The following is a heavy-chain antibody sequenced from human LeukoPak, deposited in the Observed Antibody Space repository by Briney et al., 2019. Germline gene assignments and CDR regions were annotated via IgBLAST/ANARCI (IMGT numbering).Heavy chain of an antibody. CDR3: ATDGGYCSGGSCYGQDWNAFDI. J-gene: IGHJ3*02. CDR2: IIPIFGTA. D-gene: IGHD2-15*01. V-gene: IGHV1-69*06. Sequence: SVKVSCKASGGTFSSYAISWVLQAPGQGLERMGRIIPIFGTANYAQKFQGRVTMTEDTSTDTAYMELSSLRSEDTAVYYCATDGGYCSGGSCYGQDWNAFDIWGQGTMVTVSS. CDR1: GGTFSSYA.